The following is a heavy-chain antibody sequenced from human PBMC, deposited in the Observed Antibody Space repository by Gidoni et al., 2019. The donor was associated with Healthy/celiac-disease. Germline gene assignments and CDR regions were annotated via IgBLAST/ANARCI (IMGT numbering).Heavy chain of an antibody. CDR2: ISAYNGNT. V-gene: IGHV1-18*01. J-gene: IGHJ5*02. CDR1: GYTFTSYG. Sequence: QVQLVQSGAEVKKPGAAVKVSCTAPGYTFTSYGISWVRQAPGQWLEWMGWISAYNGNTNFAQKLQGRVTMTTDTSTSTAYMELRSLRSDDTAVYYCARESSANWFDPWGQGTLVTVSS. CDR3: ARESSANWFDP.